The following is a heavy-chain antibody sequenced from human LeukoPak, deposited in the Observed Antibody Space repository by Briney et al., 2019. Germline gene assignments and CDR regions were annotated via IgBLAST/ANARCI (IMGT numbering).Heavy chain of an antibody. CDR1: GFTFSSYA. CDR2: ISSNGGST. J-gene: IGHJ6*03. D-gene: IGHD2-2*02. Sequence: PGGSLRLSCAASGFTFSSYAMHWARQAPGKGLEYVSAISSNGGSTYYANSAKGRFTISRDNSKNTLYLQMGSLRAEDMAVYYCARGPYCSSTSCYTSHYYYYMDVWGKGTTVTVSS. CDR3: ARGPYCSSTSCYTSHYYYYMDV. V-gene: IGHV3-64*01.